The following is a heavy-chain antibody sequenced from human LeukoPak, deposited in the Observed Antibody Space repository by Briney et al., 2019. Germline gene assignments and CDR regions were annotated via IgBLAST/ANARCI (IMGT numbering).Heavy chain of an antibody. V-gene: IGHV4-34*01. CDR2: INHSGST. D-gene: IGHD3-3*01. CDR1: GGSFSGYY. J-gene: IGHJ4*02. CDR3: ARGMYYDFWSGFSFDY. Sequence: SETLSLTCAVYGGSFSGYYWSWIRQPPGKGLEWIGEINHSGSTNYNPSLKSRVTILVDTSKNQFSLKLSSVTAADTAVYYCARGMYYDFWSGFSFDYWGQGTLVTVSS.